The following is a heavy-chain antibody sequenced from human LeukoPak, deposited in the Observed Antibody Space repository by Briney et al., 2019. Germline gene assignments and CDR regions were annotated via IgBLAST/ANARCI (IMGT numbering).Heavy chain of an antibody. Sequence: GASVKVSCKASGYTFTDYHMHWVRQTPGQGLEWMGIINPSGGSTTYAEKFQGRVTMTRDTSTSTVYMELSSLRSEDTAVYYCARDSLRTAIAMAGGNWFDPWGQGTLVTVSS. V-gene: IGHV1-46*01. CDR3: ARDSLRTAIAMAGGNWFDP. CDR1: GYTFTDYH. D-gene: IGHD6-19*01. CDR2: INPSGGST. J-gene: IGHJ5*02.